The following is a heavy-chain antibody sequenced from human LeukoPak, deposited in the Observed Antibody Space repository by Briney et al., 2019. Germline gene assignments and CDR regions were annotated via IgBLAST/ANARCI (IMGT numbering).Heavy chain of an antibody. CDR1: GFTFGHNA. CDR3: ARGPNSNWSGLDF. Sequence: GGSLRLSCVASGFTFGHNAMAWVRQAPGKRLEWVSALSGSGGDTFYADSVKGRFTVPRDNAKNTLYLQVNNLRAEDTAVYYCARGPNSNWSGLDFWGQGTLLTVSS. V-gene: IGHV3-23*01. D-gene: IGHD6-6*01. CDR2: LSGSGGDT. J-gene: IGHJ4*02.